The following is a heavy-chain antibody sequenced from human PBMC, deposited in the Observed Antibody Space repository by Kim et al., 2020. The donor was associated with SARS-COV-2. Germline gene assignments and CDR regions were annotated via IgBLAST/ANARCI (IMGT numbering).Heavy chain of an antibody. D-gene: IGHD1-26*01. CDR1: GGSISSGGYY. J-gene: IGHJ6*02. CDR3: AGDRGRSGYYYGVDV. V-gene: IGHV4-31*03. CDR2: IYNSGST. Sequence: SETLSLTCSVSGGSISSGGYYWSWIRQHPGKGLEWIGLIYNSGSTHYNPSLKSRVIISVDTSKNQFSLKLSSMTAAGTAVYYCAGDRGRSGYYYGVDVWGQGATVTVSS.